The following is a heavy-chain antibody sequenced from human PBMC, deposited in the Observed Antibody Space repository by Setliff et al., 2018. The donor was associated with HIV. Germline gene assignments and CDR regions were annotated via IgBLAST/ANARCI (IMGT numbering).Heavy chain of an antibody. CDR3: ARGRVIAADGPPQIFYHYIVDV. Sequence: SETLSLTCSVSGGSISGTYYWNWIRQSAGQGLEWLGRIYSSGTSNANPSLTSRVTLSVDTSKNQFSLTLKSLTAADTAVYFCARGRVIAADGPPQIFYHYIVDVWGQGTTVTVSS. J-gene: IGHJ6*02. CDR2: IYSSGTS. CDR1: GGSISGTYY. V-gene: IGHV4-4*07. D-gene: IGHD6-13*01.